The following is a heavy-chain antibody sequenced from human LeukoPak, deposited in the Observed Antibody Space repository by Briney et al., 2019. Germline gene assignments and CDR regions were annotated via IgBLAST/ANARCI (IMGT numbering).Heavy chain of an antibody. Sequence: SGGSLRLSCAASGFTFSSYAMSWVRQAPGKGLEWVSAISGSGGSTYYADSVKGRFTISRDNAKNSLYLQMNSLRAEDTAVYYCARGGRYGSAQYYFDYWGQGTLVTVSS. CDR1: GFTFSSYA. V-gene: IGHV3-23*01. D-gene: IGHD3-10*01. CDR3: ARGGRYGSAQYYFDY. CDR2: ISGSGGST. J-gene: IGHJ4*02.